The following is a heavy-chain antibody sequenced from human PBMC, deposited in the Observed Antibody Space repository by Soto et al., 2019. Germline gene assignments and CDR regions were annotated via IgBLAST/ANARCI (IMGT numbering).Heavy chain of an antibody. CDR3: ARAWVVVTAPDY. J-gene: IGHJ4*02. V-gene: IGHV1-3*05. D-gene: IGHD2-21*02. CDR1: GYTFTSYA. CDR2: INAGNGNT. Sequence: QVQLVQSGAEEKKPGASVKVSCKASGYTFTSYAMHWVRQARGQRLEWMGWINAGNGNTKYSQKFQGRVTITRDTSASTAYMEPSSLRSADTAVYYCARAWVVVTAPDYWGQGTLVTVSS.